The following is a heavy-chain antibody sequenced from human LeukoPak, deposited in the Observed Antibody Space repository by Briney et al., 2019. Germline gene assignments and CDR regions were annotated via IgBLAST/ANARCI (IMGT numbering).Heavy chain of an antibody. V-gene: IGHV3-66*01. D-gene: IGHD3-9*01. Sequence: GGSLRLSCAASGFTFSSYAMSWVRQAPGKGLEWVSVIYSGGSTYYADSVKGRFTISRDNSKNTLYLQMNSLRAEDTAVYYCARDSPRTGRYFDWLLFDYWGQGTLVTVSS. CDR2: IYSGGST. CDR3: ARDSPRTGRYFDWLLFDY. CDR1: GFTFSSYA. J-gene: IGHJ4*02.